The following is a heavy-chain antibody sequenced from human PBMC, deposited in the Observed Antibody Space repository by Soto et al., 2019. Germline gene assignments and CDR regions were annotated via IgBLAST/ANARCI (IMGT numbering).Heavy chain of an antibody. V-gene: IGHV1-18*01. CDR3: ARGRYGDY. D-gene: IGHD1-1*01. CDR2: ISAHNGKT. CDR1: GYGFTTYG. J-gene: IGHJ4*02. Sequence: QVHLVQSGAEVKKPGASVKVSCKGSGYGFTTYGITWVRQAPGPGIEWMAWISAHNGKTNYAQKLQGRVTVTRDTSTSTAYMELRSLISDDTAVYYCARGRYGDYWGQGALVTVSS.